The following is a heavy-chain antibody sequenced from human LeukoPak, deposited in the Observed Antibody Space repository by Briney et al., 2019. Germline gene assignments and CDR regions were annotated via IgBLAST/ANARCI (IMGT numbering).Heavy chain of an antibody. V-gene: IGHV1-69*13. CDR2: IIPIFGTA. J-gene: IGHJ6*02. CDR3: AREVVGDYDILTGRPYYYGMDV. D-gene: IGHD3-9*01. Sequence: SVKVSCKASGGTFSSYAISWVRQTPGQGLEWMEGIIPIFGTANYAQKFQGRVTITADESTSTAYMELRSVRSEDTAVYYCAREVVGDYDILTGRPYYYGMDVWGQGTTVTVSS. CDR1: GGTFSSYA.